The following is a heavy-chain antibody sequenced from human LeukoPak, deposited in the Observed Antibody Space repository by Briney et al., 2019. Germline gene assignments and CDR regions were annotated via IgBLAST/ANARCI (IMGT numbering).Heavy chain of an antibody. D-gene: IGHD4-17*01. V-gene: IGHV3-23*01. CDR2: ISASGGTT. CDR3: ATLYGDYNWYFDL. Sequence: GGSLRLSCTSSEITYSRYVMGWLRQAPGKGPEWASTISASGGTTYYADSVQGRFTISRDNSKNTLYLQMNSLRAEDTAVYYCATLYGDYNWYFDLLGRGTLVTVSS. J-gene: IGHJ2*01. CDR1: EITYSRYV.